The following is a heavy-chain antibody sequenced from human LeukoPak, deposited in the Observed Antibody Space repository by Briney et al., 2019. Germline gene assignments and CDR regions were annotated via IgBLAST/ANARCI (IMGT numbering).Heavy chain of an antibody. D-gene: IGHD3-3*01. J-gene: IGHJ4*02. CDR2: ISGDTKYT. Sequence: GGSLRLSCAASGFTFSTYGLTWVRQAPGKGLEWVSLISGDTKYTYYADSVKGRFTISRDNPKNTLFLQMNSLRAEDTAVYYCAKARGYSDYTGYRTFDYWGQGALVTVSS. CDR3: AKARGYSDYTGYRTFDY. V-gene: IGHV3-23*01. CDR1: GFTFSTYG.